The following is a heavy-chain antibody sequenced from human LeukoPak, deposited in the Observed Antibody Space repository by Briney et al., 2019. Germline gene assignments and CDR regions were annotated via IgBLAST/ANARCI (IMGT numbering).Heavy chain of an antibody. V-gene: IGHV4-4*07. Sequence: SETLSLTCTVSGGSISSYYWSWIRQPAGKGLEWIGRIHTSGSTNYNPSLKSRVTMSVDTSKNQFSLKLSSVTAADTAVYYCARDWAIVGATTSAFDIWGQGTMVTVSS. CDR3: ARDWAIVGATTSAFDI. J-gene: IGHJ3*02. CDR1: GGSISSYY. CDR2: IHTSGST. D-gene: IGHD1-26*01.